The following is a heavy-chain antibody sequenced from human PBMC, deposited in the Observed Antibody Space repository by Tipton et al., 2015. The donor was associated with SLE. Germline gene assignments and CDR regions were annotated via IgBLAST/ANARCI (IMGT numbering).Heavy chain of an antibody. CDR3: ARRPRPAAMDYYYGMDV. V-gene: IGHV4-34*01. J-gene: IGHJ6*02. CDR2: INHSGST. Sequence: TLSLTCAVYGGSFSGYYWSWIRQPPGKGLEWIGEINHSGSTNYNPSLKSRVTISVDTSKNQFSLKLSSVTAADTAVYYCARRPRPAAMDYYYGMDVWGQGTTVTVSS. CDR1: GGSFSGYY. D-gene: IGHD2-2*01.